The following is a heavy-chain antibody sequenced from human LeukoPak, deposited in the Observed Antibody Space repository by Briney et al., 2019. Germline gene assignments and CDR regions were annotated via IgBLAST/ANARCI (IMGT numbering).Heavy chain of an antibody. CDR1: GGTFSSYA. D-gene: IGHD1-20*01. CDR3: ARGKQGITGTPSPFDY. CDR2: IIPIFGTA. J-gene: IGHJ4*02. V-gene: IGHV1-69*05. Sequence: SVKVSCKASGGTFSSYAISWVRQAPGQGLEWMGGIIPIFGTANYAQKFQGRVTITTDESTSTAYMELSSLRSEDTAVYYCARGKQGITGTPSPFDYWGQGTLVTVSS.